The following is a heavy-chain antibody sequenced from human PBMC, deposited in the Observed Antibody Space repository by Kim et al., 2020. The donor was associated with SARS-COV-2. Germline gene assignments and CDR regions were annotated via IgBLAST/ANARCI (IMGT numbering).Heavy chain of an antibody. CDR3: ARGGERGLYYDILTETDAFDI. V-gene: IGHV1-18*01. J-gene: IGHJ3*02. D-gene: IGHD3-9*01. CDR1: GYTFTSYG. CDR2: ISAYNGNT. Sequence: ASVKVSCKASGYTFTSYGISWVRQAPGQGLEWMGWISAYNGNTNYAQKLQGRVTMTTDTSTSTAYMELRSLRSDDTAVYYCARGGERGLYYDILTETDAFDIWGQGTMVTVSS.